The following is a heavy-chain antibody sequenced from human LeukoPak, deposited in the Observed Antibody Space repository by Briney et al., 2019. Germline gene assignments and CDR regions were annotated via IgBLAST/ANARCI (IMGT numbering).Heavy chain of an antibody. Sequence: GGSLRLSCAASGFTFSSYSMNWVRQAPGKGLEWVSYISSSSSTVYYADSVKGRLTISRDNAKNSLYLLLNSLRDEDTAVCYCARDWGDHSNPYYYYGMDVWGQGTTVIVSS. D-gene: IGHD4-11*01. V-gene: IGHV3-48*02. J-gene: IGHJ6*02. CDR3: ARDWGDHSNPYYYYGMDV. CDR2: ISSSSSTV. CDR1: GFTFSSYS.